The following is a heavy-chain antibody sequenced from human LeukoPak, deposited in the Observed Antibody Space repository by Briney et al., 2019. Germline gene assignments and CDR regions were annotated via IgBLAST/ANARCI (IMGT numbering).Heavy chain of an antibody. J-gene: IGHJ5*02. D-gene: IGHD2-15*01. CDR1: GGSISSSSYY. CDR2: IYYSGST. V-gene: IGHV4-39*01. Sequence: SETLSLTCTVSGGSISSSSYYWGWIRQPPGKGLEWIGTIYYSGSTYYNPSLKSRVTISVDTSKNQFSLKVSSVTATDTAMYYCARHGAYSTGGSCTRFDPWGQGTLVTVSS. CDR3: ARHGAYSTGGSCTRFDP.